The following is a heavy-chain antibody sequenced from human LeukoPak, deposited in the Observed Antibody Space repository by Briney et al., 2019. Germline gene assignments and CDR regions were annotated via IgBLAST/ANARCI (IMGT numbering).Heavy chain of an antibody. CDR3: ARRSRGSYRFDY. J-gene: IGHJ4*02. V-gene: IGHV4-39*01. CDR1: GGSISSSSYY. Sequence: SQTLSLTCTVSGGSISSSSYYWGWIRQPPGKGLEWIGSIYYSGSTYYNPSLKSRVTISVDTSKNQFSLKLSSVTAADTAVYYCARRSRGSYRFDYWGQGTLVTVSS. D-gene: IGHD1-26*01. CDR2: IYYSGST.